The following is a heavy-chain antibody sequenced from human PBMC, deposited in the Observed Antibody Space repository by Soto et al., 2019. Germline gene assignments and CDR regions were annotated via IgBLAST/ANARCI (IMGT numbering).Heavy chain of an antibody. CDR3: ARDTVNTMVRGVDYYYYDMDV. CDR2: ISAYNGNT. J-gene: IGHJ6*02. V-gene: IGHV1-18*01. D-gene: IGHD3-10*01. CDR1: GYTFTSYG. Sequence: QVQLVQSGAEVKKPGASVKVSCKASGYTFTSYGISWVRQAPGQGLEWMGWISAYNGNTNYAQKLQGRVTMTTDTPTSKAYMELRSLRSDDTAVYYCARDTVNTMVRGVDYYYYDMDVWGQGTTVTVSS.